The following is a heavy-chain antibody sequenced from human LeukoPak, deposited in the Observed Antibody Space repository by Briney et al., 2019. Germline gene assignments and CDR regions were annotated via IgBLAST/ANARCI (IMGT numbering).Heavy chain of an antibody. D-gene: IGHD6-13*01. CDR2: INHSGST. CDR1: GGSFSGYY. CDR3: ARAFSSSWLTYYYYYMDV. J-gene: IGHJ6*03. Sequence: SETLSLTCAVYGGSFSGYYWSWIRQPPGKGLEWIGEINHSGSTNYNPSLKSRVTISVDTSKNQFSLKLSSVTAADTAVYYCARAFSSSWLTYYYYYMDVWGKGTTVTVSS. V-gene: IGHV4-34*01.